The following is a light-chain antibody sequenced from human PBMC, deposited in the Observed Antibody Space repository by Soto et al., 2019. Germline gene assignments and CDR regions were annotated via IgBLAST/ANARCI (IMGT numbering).Light chain of an antibody. CDR3: QQRPSTPPP. V-gene: IGKV1-39*01. Sequence: DIPMAQSPPSLSASVGDRVTITCRASHNIVTYLNWYQQKAGKAPSLLIYEASHLQSGVPFRFFGSGSGTDFTLTIDNLQHEDSGTYYCQQRPSTPPPFGPGTKLEIK. CDR2: EAS. CDR1: HNIVTY. J-gene: IGKJ2*01.